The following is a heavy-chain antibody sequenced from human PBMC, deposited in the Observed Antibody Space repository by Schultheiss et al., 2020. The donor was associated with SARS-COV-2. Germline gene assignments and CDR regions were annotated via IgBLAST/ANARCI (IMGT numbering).Heavy chain of an antibody. D-gene: IGHD3-10*01. CDR2: INHSGST. J-gene: IGHJ6*02. CDR3: ARLRGDKHYYGMDV. CDR1: GGSISSYY. Sequence: GSLRLSCTVSGGSISSYYWSWIRQPAGKGLEWIGEINHSGSTNYNPSLKSRVTISVDTSKNQFSLKLSSVTAADTAVYYCARLRGDKHYYGMDVWGQGTTVTVSS. V-gene: IGHV4-34*01.